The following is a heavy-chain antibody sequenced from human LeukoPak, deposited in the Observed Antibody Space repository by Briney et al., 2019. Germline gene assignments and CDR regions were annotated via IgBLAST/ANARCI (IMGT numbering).Heavy chain of an antibody. D-gene: IGHD3-3*01. V-gene: IGHV4-34*01. Sequence: SETLSLTCAVYGGSFSGYYWSRIREPPGKGLEWIGEINHSGSTNYNPSLKSRVTISVEKSKHQLSRKLSSVTTAPTAVYYCARDVDGTYYDFWRGKKRHYYFDYWGQGTLVTVSS. CDR2: INHSGST. CDR1: GGSFSGYY. J-gene: IGHJ4*02. CDR3: ARDVDGTYYDFWRGKKRHYYFDY.